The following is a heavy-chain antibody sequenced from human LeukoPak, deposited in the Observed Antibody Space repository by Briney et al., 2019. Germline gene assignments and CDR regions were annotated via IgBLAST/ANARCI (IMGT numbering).Heavy chain of an antibody. CDR3: ARHEIVVALSPSVDAFDI. CDR1: GGSISSGGYY. J-gene: IGHJ3*02. Sequence: SETLSLTCTVSGGSISSGGYYWSWIRQHPGKGLEWIGYIYYSGSTYYNPSLKSRVTISVDTSKNQFSLKLSSVTAADTAVYYCARHEIVVALSPSVDAFDIWGQGTMVTVSS. D-gene: IGHD3-22*01. CDR2: IYYSGST. V-gene: IGHV4-31*03.